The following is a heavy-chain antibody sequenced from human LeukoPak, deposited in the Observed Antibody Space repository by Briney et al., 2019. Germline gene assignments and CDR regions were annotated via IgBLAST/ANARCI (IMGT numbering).Heavy chain of an antibody. J-gene: IGHJ4*02. D-gene: IGHD3-3*01. Sequence: PSETLSLTCTVSGGSISSYYWSWIRQPPGKGLEWIGYIYYSGSTNYNPSLKSRVTISVDTSKNQFSLKLSSVTAADTAVYYCAREGQYYDFWSGYSHYFDYWGQGTLVTVSS. CDR1: GGSISSYY. V-gene: IGHV4-59*01. CDR3: AREGQYYDFWSGYSHYFDY. CDR2: IYYSGST.